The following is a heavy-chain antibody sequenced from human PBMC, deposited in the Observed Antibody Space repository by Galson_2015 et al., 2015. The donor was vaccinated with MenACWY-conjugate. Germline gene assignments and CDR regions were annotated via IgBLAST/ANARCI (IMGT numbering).Heavy chain of an antibody. CDR1: RFPFSTYG. D-gene: IGHD3-10*01. J-gene: IGHJ3*01. V-gene: IGHV3-30*03. CDR2: ISYSGVNE. CDR3: ARAADGAMVLPVDVFDL. Sequence: SLRLSCAASRFPFSTYGMHWVRQAPGLGLAWVATISYSGVNEYYADSVKGRFTVSRDNSNNTMYLQMSSLRAEDTAVYFCARAADGAMVLPVDVFDLWGQGTLVTVSS.